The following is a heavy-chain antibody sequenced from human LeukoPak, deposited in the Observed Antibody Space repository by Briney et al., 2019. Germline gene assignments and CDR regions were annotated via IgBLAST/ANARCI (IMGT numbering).Heavy chain of an antibody. Sequence: GGSLRLSCAASGFTFSSYAMSWVRQAPGRGLEWVSAISGSGGSTYYADSVKGRFTISRDNSKNTLYLQMNSLRAEDTAVYYCAKAGAYCGGDCYFDYWGQGTLVTVSS. V-gene: IGHV3-23*01. D-gene: IGHD2-21*02. CDR3: AKAGAYCGGDCYFDY. CDR2: ISGSGGST. CDR1: GFTFSSYA. J-gene: IGHJ4*02.